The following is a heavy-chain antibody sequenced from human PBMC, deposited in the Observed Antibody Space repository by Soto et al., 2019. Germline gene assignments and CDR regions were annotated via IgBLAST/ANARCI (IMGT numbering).Heavy chain of an antibody. Sequence: ASVKVSCKVSGYTLTELSMHWVRQAPGKGLEWMGGFDPEDGETIYAQKFQGRVTMTEDTSTDTAYMGLSSLRSEDTAVYYCATDDGVVVTATYAFDIWGQGTMVTVSS. CDR2: FDPEDGET. CDR3: ATDDGVVVTATYAFDI. D-gene: IGHD2-21*02. V-gene: IGHV1-24*01. CDR1: GYTLTELS. J-gene: IGHJ3*02.